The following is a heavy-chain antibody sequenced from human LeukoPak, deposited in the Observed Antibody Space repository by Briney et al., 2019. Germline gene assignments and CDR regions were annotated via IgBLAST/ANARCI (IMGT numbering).Heavy chain of an antibody. J-gene: IGHJ6*03. CDR1: GFTFSSYS. CDR3: ARDEYSSSRTYYYMDV. V-gene: IGHV3-21*01. Sequence: PGGSLRLSCAASGFTFSSYSMNWVRQAPGKGLEWVSSIISSSSYIYYADSVKGRFTISRDNAKNSLYLQMNSLRAEDTAVYYCARDEYSSSRTYYYMDVWGKGTTVTVSS. CDR2: IISSSSYI. D-gene: IGHD6-6*01.